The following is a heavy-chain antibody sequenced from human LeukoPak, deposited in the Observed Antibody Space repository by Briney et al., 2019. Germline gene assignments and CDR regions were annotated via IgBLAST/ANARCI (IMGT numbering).Heavy chain of an antibody. Sequence: SETLSLTCTVSGGSISSYYWSWIRQPAGKGLEWIGRIYTSGSTNYNPFLKSRVTMSVDTSKNQFSLKLSSVTAADTAVYYCARDLGLWLQGSWFDPWGQGTLVTVSS. CDR3: ARDLGLWLQGSWFDP. CDR1: GGSISSYY. V-gene: IGHV4-4*07. CDR2: IYTSGST. J-gene: IGHJ5*02. D-gene: IGHD5-18*01.